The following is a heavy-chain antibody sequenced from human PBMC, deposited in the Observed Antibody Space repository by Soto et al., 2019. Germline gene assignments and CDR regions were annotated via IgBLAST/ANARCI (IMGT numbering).Heavy chain of an antibody. CDR1: GFTFSSYA. CDR3: ARSPTALFGVVIIFFDY. J-gene: IGHJ4*02. V-gene: IGHV3-30-3*01. Sequence: GGSLRLSCAASGFTFSSYAMHWVRQAPGKGLEWVAVISYDGSNKYYADSVKGRFTISRDNSKNTLYLQMNSLRAEDTAVYYCARSPTALFGVVIIFFDYWGQGTLVTVSS. CDR2: ISYDGSNK. D-gene: IGHD3-3*01.